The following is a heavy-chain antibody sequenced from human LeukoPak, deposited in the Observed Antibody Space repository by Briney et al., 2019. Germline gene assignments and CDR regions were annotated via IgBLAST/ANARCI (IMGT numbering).Heavy chain of an antibody. V-gene: IGHV3-21*01. J-gene: IGHJ4*02. CDR1: GFTFTTCS. CDR3: GKHYASGTGIIDY. CDR2: ISSGSSAI. Sequence: GGSLRLSCEASGFTFTTCSMTWVRQAPGKGLEWVSIISSGSSAIFSADALKGRFTISRDNSKNILYLQMDSLRAEDTAVYYCGKHYASGTGIIDYWGQGTLVTVSS. D-gene: IGHD3-10*01.